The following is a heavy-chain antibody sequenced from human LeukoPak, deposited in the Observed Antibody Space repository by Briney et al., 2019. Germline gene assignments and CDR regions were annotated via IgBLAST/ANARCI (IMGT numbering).Heavy chain of an antibody. CDR1: GFTFRSFA. CDR3: ARVMYSSSWYLAAFDI. V-gene: IGHV3-30-3*01. J-gene: IGHJ3*02. Sequence: GGSLRLSCAASGFTFRSFAMHWVRQAPGKGLEWVAVISYDGSNKYYADSVKGRFTISRDNSKNTLYLQMNSLRAEDTAVYYCARVMYSSSWYLAAFDIWGQGTMVTVSS. D-gene: IGHD6-13*01. CDR2: ISYDGSNK.